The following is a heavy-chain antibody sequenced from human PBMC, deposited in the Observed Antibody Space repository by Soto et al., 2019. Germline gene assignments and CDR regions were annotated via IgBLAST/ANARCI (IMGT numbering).Heavy chain of an antibody. CDR2: FASGADDT. CDR1: GFNLRANG. V-gene: IGHV3-23*01. Sequence: GGSLRLSCAATGFNLRANGMSWFRQAPGKGLEWVSSFASGADDTWYADSLEGRFTISRDKSKNTMYLQMNSLRAEDTALYYCAGHGGYSYLGQGTLVTVSS. J-gene: IGHJ4*02. D-gene: IGHD4-17*01. CDR3: AGHGGYSY.